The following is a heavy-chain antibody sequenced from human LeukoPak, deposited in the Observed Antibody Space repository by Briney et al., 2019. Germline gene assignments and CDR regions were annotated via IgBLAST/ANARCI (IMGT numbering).Heavy chain of an antibody. CDR2: ISYDGTNK. CDR3: AREYSFSSSGWAGFDP. V-gene: IGHV3-30*04. Sequence: QPGRSLRLSCEGSGFTFSSYAMHWVRQAPGKGLEGVAVISYDGTNKYYADSAQGRFTISRDNSKNTLYLQMNSLGPEDSAVYWCAREYSFSSSGWAGFDPWGQGTLVTVSS. J-gene: IGHJ5*02. CDR1: GFTFSSYA. D-gene: IGHD6-19*01.